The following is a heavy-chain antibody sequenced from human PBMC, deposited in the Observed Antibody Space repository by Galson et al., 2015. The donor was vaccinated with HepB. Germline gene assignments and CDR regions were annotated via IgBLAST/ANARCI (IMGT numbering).Heavy chain of an antibody. V-gene: IGHV4-34*01. CDR2: INHSGST. J-gene: IGHJ3*02. Sequence: ETLSLTCAVYGGSFSGYYWSWIRQPPGKGLEWIGEINHSGSTNYNPSLKSRVTISVDTSKNQFSLKLSSVTAADTAVYYCVAEENSIRNAFDIWGQGTMVTVSS. D-gene: IGHD3-3*02. CDR1: GGSFSGYY. CDR3: VAEENSIRNAFDI.